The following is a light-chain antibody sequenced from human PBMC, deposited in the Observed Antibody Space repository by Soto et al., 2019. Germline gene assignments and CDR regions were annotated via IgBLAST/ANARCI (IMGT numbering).Light chain of an antibody. J-gene: IGKJ1*01. CDR3: MQSTRWPWA. CDR1: ESLLFGDGNSY. Sequence: DVVIQSPLFLPVTLGQPASISCRSSESLLFGDGNSYLSWFHQRPGQAPRRLIYKVSNRESGVPDRFSGSGSGTAFTLKISRVEAEDVGVYYCMQSTRWPWAFGQGTKVEIK. CDR2: KVS. V-gene: IGKV2-30*01.